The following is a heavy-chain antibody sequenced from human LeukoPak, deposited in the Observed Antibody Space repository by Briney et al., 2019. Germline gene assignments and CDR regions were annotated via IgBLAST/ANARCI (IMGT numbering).Heavy chain of an antibody. CDR1: GYTFTSYY. CDR3: AREWGNKGFDY. Sequence: ASVKVSCKASGYTFTSYYMHWVRQAPGQGLEWTGIINPSGGSTSYAQKFQGRVTMTRDTSTSTVYMELSSLRSEDTAVFYCAREWGNKGFDYWGQGTLVTVSS. D-gene: IGHD7-27*01. J-gene: IGHJ4*02. V-gene: IGHV1-46*01. CDR2: INPSGGST.